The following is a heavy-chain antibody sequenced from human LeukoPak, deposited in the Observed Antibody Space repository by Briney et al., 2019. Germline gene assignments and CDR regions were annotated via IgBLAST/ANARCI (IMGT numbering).Heavy chain of an antibody. J-gene: IGHJ3*02. CDR1: GGSISSSSYY. Sequence: SETLSLTCTVSGGSISSSSYYWGWIRQPPGKGLEWIGSIYYSGSTYYNPSLKSRVTISVDTSKNQFSLKLSSVTAADTAVYYCARDGRYAFDIWGQGTMVTVSS. V-gene: IGHV4-39*07. CDR3: ARDGRYAFDI. CDR2: IYYSGST.